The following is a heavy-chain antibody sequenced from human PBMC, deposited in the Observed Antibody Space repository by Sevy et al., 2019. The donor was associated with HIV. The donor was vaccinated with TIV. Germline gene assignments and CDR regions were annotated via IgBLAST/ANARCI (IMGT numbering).Heavy chain of an antibody. CDR3: ARGLRAGIPDIAFDI. D-gene: IGHD2-2*02. CDR2: IIPDRGDT. CDR1: GYTFTDYY. V-gene: IGHV1-2*02. J-gene: IGHJ3*02. Sequence: ASVKVSCKPSGYTFTDYYMHWVRQAPGQGLEWMGWIIPDRGDTDYSQRFQGRVTMTRNTSISTAYMELSRLRSDDTAVYYCARGLRAGIPDIAFDIWGQGTMVTVSS.